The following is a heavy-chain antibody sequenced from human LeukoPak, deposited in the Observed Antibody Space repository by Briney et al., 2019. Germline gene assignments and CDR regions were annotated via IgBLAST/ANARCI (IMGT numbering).Heavy chain of an antibody. Sequence: SHTLSLPCAISGHRVSSYSDAWNWVRQSPSRGVEWLGRTYYRSKRYNDYAVSVESRITINPDISKNQFSLQLNSVTPEDTAVYYCARGVRRVVRAWGQGTLVIVSS. D-gene: IGHD2-15*01. CDR3: ARGVRRVVRA. CDR1: GHRVSSYSDA. J-gene: IGHJ5*02. CDR2: TYYRSKRYN. V-gene: IGHV6-1*01.